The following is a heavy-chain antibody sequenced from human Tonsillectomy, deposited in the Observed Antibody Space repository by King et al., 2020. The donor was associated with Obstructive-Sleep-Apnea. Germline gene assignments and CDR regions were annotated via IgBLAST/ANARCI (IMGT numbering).Heavy chain of an antibody. CDR3: ARHPSPMTTPADY. CDR1: GGSISSYY. CDR2: IYYSGST. D-gene: IGHD2-15*01. J-gene: IGHJ4*02. V-gene: IGHV4-59*08. Sequence: VQLQESGPGLVKPSETLSLTCTVSGGSISSYYWSWIRQPPGKGLEWIGYIYYSGSTNYNPSLKSRVTISVDTSKNQFSLKLSSVTAADTAVYYCARHPSPMTTPADYWGQGTLVTVSS.